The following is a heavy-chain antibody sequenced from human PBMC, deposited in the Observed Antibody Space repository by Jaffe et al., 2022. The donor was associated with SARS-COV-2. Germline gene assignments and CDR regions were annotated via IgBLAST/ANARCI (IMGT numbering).Heavy chain of an antibody. D-gene: IGHD2-2*03. Sequence: VQLLESGGGLVQPGGSLRLSCAASGFTFSGYAMSWVRQAPGKGLEWVSAVGGGSDRNTYYADSLRGRFTISRDNSKNTVDLQLNSLGAEDTAIYYCATDGPSRKLDFEHWGQGTLVTVSS. CDR1: GFTFSGYA. CDR3: ATDGPSRKLDFEH. J-gene: IGHJ4*02. CDR2: VGGGSDRNT. V-gene: IGHV3-23*01.